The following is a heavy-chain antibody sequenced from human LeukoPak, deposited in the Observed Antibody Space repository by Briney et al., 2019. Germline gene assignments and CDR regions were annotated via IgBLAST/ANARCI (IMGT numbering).Heavy chain of an antibody. CDR3: ARGVRGARYCSGGSCPGSFDY. CDR2: IYSGGST. Sequence: EGVSVIYSGGSTYYADSVKGRFTISRHNSKNTLYLQMNSLRAEDTAVYYCARGVRGARYCSGGSCPGSFDYWGQGTLVTVSS. D-gene: IGHD2-15*01. V-gene: IGHV3-53*04. J-gene: IGHJ4*02.